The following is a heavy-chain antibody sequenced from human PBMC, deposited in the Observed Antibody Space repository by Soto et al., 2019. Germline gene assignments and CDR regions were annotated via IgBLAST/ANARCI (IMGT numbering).Heavy chain of an antibody. D-gene: IGHD5-12*01. CDR2: IIPIFGTA. V-gene: IGHV1-69*01. J-gene: IGHJ6*02. CDR1: GGTFSSYA. Sequence: QVQLVQSGAEVKKPGSSVQVSCKASGGTFSSYAISWVRQAPGQGLEWMGGIIPIFGTANYAQKFQGRVTITADESSSTAYMELSSLRSDDTAVYYCARASREDGYNISLRYYYYYGMDVWGQGTTATVSS. CDR3: ARASREDGYNISLRYYYYYGMDV.